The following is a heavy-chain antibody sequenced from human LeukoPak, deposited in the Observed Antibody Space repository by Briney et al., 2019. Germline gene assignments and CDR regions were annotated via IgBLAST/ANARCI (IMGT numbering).Heavy chain of an antibody. D-gene: IGHD5-12*01. V-gene: IGHV1-69*01. Sequence: SVKVSCKASGGTFSSYAIRWVRQAPGQGLEWMGGIIPIFGTANYAQKFQGRVTITADESTSTAYMELSSLRSEDTAVYYCARAVSGYDFGFYYGMDVWGQGTTVTVSS. J-gene: IGHJ6*02. CDR1: GGTFSSYA. CDR2: IIPIFGTA. CDR3: ARAVSGYDFGFYYGMDV.